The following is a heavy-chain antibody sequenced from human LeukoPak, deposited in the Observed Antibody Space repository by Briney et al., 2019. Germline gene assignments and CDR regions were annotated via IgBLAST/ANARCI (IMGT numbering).Heavy chain of an antibody. Sequence: KPSETLSLTCAVYGGSFSGYYWSWIRQPPGKGLEWIGEINHSGSTNYNPSLKSRVTISVDTSKNQFSLKLSSVTAADTAVYYCARGLGGYRAPLFSRFFDYWGQGTLVTVSS. V-gene: IGHV4-34*01. CDR3: ARGLGGYRAPLFSRFFDY. CDR2: INHSGST. J-gene: IGHJ4*02. CDR1: GGSFSGYY. D-gene: IGHD5-18*01.